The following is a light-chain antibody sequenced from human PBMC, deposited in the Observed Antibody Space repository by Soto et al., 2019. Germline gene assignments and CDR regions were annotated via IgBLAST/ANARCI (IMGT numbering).Light chain of an antibody. CDR2: KVS. CDR1: QSLVYSDGNTY. V-gene: IGKV2-30*01. CDR3: FQGTNWPYT. J-gene: IGKJ2*01. Sequence: DVLMTQSPLSLPVTLGQPASISCRSSQSLVYSDGNTYLNWFHQRPGQSPRRLIFKVSNRDSGVPDRFRGSGSGTDFTLKISRVEAEDIGVYSCFQGTNWPYTFGQGTKLEI.